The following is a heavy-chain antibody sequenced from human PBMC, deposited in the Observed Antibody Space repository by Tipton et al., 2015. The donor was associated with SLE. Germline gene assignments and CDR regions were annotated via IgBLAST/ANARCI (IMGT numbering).Heavy chain of an antibody. J-gene: IGHJ5*02. CDR3: ARGGLAGVRRHLDS. CDR1: AMSLSGFY. Sequence: TLSLTCDVSAMSLSGFYWIWVRQSPVKGLEWIGEINHSGVTKYNPSLKGRVTISVDTSKMQFSLRLPSVTAAGTAVFYCARGGLAGVRRHLDSWGQGTLVTVTS. D-gene: IGHD3-10*01. V-gene: IGHV4-34*01. CDR2: INHSGVT.